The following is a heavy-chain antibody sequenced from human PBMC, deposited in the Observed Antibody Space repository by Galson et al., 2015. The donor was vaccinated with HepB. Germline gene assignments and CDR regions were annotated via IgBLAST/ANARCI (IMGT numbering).Heavy chain of an antibody. CDR2: IYYTGNT. V-gene: IGHV4-39*07. CDR3: ARDLMHPMGFGMDV. J-gene: IGHJ6*02. Sequence: TLSLTCTLSGDSINSRSYYWGWIRQPPGKGLEWIGSIYYTGNTYYNPSLKSRVTISVDTSKNQFSLKLTSVSAADTAVYYCARDLMHPMGFGMDVWGHGTTVTVSS. CDR1: GDSINSRSYY. D-gene: IGHD3-10*01.